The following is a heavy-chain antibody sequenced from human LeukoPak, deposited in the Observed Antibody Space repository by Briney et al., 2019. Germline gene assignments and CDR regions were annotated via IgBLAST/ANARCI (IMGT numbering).Heavy chain of an antibody. J-gene: IGHJ4*02. Sequence: SETLSLTCTVSGASISDYYWNWIRHPPGKGLEWIGYIYYSGSTNYNPSLKSRVTISVDTSKNQFSLKLSSVTAADTAVYYCARDRYALGYWGQGTLVTVSS. CDR2: IYYSGST. CDR1: GASISDYY. CDR3: ARDRYALGY. D-gene: IGHD5-18*01. V-gene: IGHV4-59*13.